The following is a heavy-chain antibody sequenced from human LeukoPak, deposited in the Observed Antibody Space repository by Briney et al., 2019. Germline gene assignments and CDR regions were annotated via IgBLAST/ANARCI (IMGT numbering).Heavy chain of an antibody. CDR1: GYSFANSW. V-gene: IGHV5-51*01. Sequence: GESLKISCTGSGYSFANSWIGWVRQMPGKGLEWMGIIYPADSDTRYSPSFQGQVTISADKSFNTAYVQWSSLKASDTAMYYCARHNRGGVAAAGVPDYWGQGTLVTVSS. CDR2: IYPADSDT. D-gene: IGHD6-13*01. CDR3: ARHNRGGVAAAGVPDY. J-gene: IGHJ4*02.